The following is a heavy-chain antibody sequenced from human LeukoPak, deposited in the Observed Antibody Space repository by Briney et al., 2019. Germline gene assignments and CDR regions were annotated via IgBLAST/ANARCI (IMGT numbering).Heavy chain of an antibody. CDR1: GGSVSSGSYY. D-gene: IGHD4-23*01. CDR3: ASETLRWDYYYGMDV. CDR2: VYYSGST. Sequence: PSETLSLTCTVSGGSVSSGSYYWSWIRQPPGKGLEWIGYVYYSGSTNYNPSLKSRVTISIDTSKNQFSLKLTSLTAADTAVYYCASETLRWDYYYGMDVWGQGTTVTVSS. V-gene: IGHV4-61*01. J-gene: IGHJ6*02.